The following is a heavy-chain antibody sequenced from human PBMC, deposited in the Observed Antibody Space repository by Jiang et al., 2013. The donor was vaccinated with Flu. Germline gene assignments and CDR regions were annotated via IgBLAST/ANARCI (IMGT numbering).Heavy chain of an antibody. J-gene: IGHJ3*02. D-gene: IGHD6-6*01. V-gene: IGHV1-3*01. CDR3: ARETSEGAFDI. Sequence: QKFQGRVTITRDTSASTAYMELSSPRSEDTAVYYCARETSEGAFDIWGQGTMVTVSS.